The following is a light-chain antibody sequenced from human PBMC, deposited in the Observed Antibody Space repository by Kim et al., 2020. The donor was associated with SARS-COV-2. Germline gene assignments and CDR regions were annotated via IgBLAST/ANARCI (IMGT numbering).Light chain of an antibody. J-gene: IGKJ1*01. V-gene: IGKV3-20*01. CDR2: NAS. CDR1: QSVSSSY. CDR3: QQYGSSPRT. Sequence: EIVLTQSPGTLSLSPGERATLSCRASQSVSSSYLAWYQQKPGQAPRLLIYNASNRATGIPDRFSGSGSGTDFTLTISRVGPEDFAVYYCQQYGSSPRTFGQGTKVDIK.